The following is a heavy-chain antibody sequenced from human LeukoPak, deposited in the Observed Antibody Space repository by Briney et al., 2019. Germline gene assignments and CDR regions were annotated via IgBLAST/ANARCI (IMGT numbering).Heavy chain of an antibody. CDR1: GFTFSSYA. CDR2: ISGSGGRT. V-gene: IGHV3-23*01. CDR3: AKDSAAYSGSYYVAVFDY. D-gene: IGHD1-26*01. Sequence: GGSLRLSCAASGFTFSSYAMSWVRQAPGKGLEWVSAISGSGGRTYYADSVKGRFTISRDNSKNTLYLQMNSLRAEDTAVYYCAKDSAAYSGSYYVAVFDYWGQGTLVTVSS. J-gene: IGHJ4*02.